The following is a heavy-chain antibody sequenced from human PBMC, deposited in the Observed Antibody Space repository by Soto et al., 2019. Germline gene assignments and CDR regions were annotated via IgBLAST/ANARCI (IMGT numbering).Heavy chain of an antibody. D-gene: IGHD1-7*01. Sequence: ASVKVSCKASGGTFSSYAISWVRQAPGQGLEWMGGIIPIFGTANYAQKFQGRVTITADESTSTAYMELSSLGSEDTALYYCARDEVPGTTSFRNDYWGQGTLVTVSS. V-gene: IGHV1-69*13. CDR1: GGTFSSYA. CDR3: ARDEVPGTTSFRNDY. J-gene: IGHJ4*02. CDR2: IIPIFGTA.